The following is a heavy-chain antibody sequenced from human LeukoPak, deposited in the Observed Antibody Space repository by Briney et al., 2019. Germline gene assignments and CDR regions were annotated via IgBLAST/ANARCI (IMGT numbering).Heavy chain of an antibody. Sequence: ASVKVSCKASGYTFINHAISWLRQAPGQGLEWMGWVNPNSGNTGYAQKFQGRVTMTRNTATSTVYMELSSLRSEDTAVYYCARRSDDYDSSAYYHWGQGTLVTVSS. V-gene: IGHV1-8*02. D-gene: IGHD3-22*01. CDR3: ARRSDDYDSSAYYH. J-gene: IGHJ4*02. CDR1: GYTFINHA. CDR2: VNPNSGNT.